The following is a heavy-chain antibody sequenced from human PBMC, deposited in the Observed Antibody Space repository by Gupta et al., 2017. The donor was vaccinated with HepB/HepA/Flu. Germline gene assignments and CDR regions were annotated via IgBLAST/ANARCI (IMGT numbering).Heavy chain of an antibody. D-gene: IGHD4-17*01. CDR3: ARDIDRISDYGDYGGILDYYYGMDV. V-gene: IGHV1-18*01. CDR1: GYTFTSYG. CDR2: ISAYNGNT. J-gene: IGHJ6*02. Sequence: QVQLVQSGAEVKKPGASVKVSCKASGYTFTSYGISWVRQAPGQGVEWMGWISAYNGNTNYAQKLQGRVTMTTDTSTSTAYMELRSLRSDDTAVYYCARDIDRISDYGDYGGILDYYYGMDVWGQGTTVTVSS.